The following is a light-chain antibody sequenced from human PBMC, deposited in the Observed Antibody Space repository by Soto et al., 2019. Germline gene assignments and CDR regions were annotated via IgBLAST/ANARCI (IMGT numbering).Light chain of an antibody. CDR2: TAS. Sequence: DIQMTQSPSFVSASVGDRVTITCRASQDISTWLAWYQQKPGRAPNLLIYTASSLQSGVPSRFSGSGSGTECTLTISSLQPEDFATYYCQQANGFPYTFGQGTKLEIK. V-gene: IGKV1-12*01. CDR1: QDISTW. CDR3: QQANGFPYT. J-gene: IGKJ2*01.